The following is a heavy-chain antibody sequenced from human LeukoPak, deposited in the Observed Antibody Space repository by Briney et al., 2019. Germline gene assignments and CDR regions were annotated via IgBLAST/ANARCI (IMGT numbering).Heavy chain of an antibody. V-gene: IGHV4-39*01. CDR1: GGSISSGNYY. D-gene: IGHD1-26*01. Sequence: PSETLSLTRSVSGGSISSGNYYWGWIRQPTGKGLEWIGSIYNSVSTHYNLSLKSRVSTDVETSKNQFTLKLSSVTATATAVYYCARKLSMGVGATRFAAFDLWGLGTMVTVSS. CDR2: IYNSVST. J-gene: IGHJ3*01. CDR3: ARKLSMGVGATRFAAFDL.